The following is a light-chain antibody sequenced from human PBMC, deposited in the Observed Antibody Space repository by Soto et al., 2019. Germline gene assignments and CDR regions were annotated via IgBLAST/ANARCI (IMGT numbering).Light chain of an antibody. Sequence: EVVFTQSPATLSFSPGERATLSCRASRSVSSYLAWYQQKPGQAPRLLIYDASKRATGIPARFSGSGSGTDFTLTISSLEPEDFAVYYCQQRSNWGLTFGGGTKVDIK. CDR2: DAS. CDR1: RSVSSY. J-gene: IGKJ4*01. V-gene: IGKV3-11*01. CDR3: QQRSNWGLT.